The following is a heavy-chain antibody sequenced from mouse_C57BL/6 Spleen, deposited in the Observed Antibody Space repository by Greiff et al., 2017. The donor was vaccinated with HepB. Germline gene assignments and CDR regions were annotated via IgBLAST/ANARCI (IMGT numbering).Heavy chain of an antibody. CDR3: ARKGGAQATGYAMDY. Sequence: QVQLQQPGAELVMPGASVKLSCKASGYTFTSYWMHWVKQRPGQGLEWIGEIDPSDSYTNYNQKFKGKSTLTVDKSSSTAYMQLSSLTSEDSAVYYCARKGGAQATGYAMDYWGQGTSVTVSS. D-gene: IGHD3-2*02. J-gene: IGHJ4*01. V-gene: IGHV1-69*01. CDR2: IDPSDSYT. CDR1: GYTFTSYW.